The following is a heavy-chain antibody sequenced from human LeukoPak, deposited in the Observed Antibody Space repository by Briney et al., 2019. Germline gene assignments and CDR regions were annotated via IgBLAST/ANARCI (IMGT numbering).Heavy chain of an antibody. Sequence: SETLSLTCTVSGYSISSGYYWGWIRQPPGKGLEWIGSIYHSGSTYYNPSLKSRVTISVDTSKNQFSLKLSSVTAADTAVYYCARPGSGSYYGDAFDIWGQGTMVTVSS. D-gene: IGHD1-26*01. J-gene: IGHJ3*02. CDR3: ARPGSGSYYGDAFDI. CDR2: IYHSGST. V-gene: IGHV4-38-2*02. CDR1: GYSISSGYY.